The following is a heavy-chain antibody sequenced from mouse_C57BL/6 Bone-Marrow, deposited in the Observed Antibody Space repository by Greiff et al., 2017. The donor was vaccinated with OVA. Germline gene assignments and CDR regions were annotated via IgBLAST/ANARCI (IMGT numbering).Heavy chain of an antibody. Sequence: EVQLQQSGAELVRPGASVKLSCTASGFNIKDDYMHWVKQRPEQGLEWIGWIDPENGDTEYASQFQGKATITADPSSNTAYLQRSSLTSEDTAVYYCTTMRSNTWFAYWGQGTLVTVSA. CDR1: GFNIKDDY. CDR2: IDPENGDT. D-gene: IGHD2-5*01. CDR3: TTMRSNTWFAY. V-gene: IGHV14-4*01. J-gene: IGHJ3*01.